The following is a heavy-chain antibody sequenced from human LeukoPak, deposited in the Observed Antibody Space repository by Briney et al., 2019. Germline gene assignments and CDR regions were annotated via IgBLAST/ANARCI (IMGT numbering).Heavy chain of an antibody. V-gene: IGHV3-30*18. CDR1: GFTFSGYG. D-gene: IGHD1-14*01. J-gene: IGHJ4*02. CDR2: ISFDGSQQ. Sequence: PGRSLRLSCAASGFTFSGYGMHWVRQAPGKGLEWVAVISFDGSQQYYADSVKGRFTISRDDSKNMLYLQMSSLRAEDTAVYYCAKQGIGTTWSAGYWGQGTLVTVSS. CDR3: AKQGIGTTWSAGY.